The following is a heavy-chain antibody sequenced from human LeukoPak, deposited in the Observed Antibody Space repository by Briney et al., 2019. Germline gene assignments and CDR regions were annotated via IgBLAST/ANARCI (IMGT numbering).Heavy chain of an antibody. J-gene: IGHJ4*02. CDR3: ASTVVPAAMQNFDY. Sequence: PSQTLSLTCTVSGGSISSGDYYWSWIRQPPGKGLEWIGYIYYSGSTYYNPSLKSRVTISVDTSKNQFSLKLSSVTAADTAVYYCASTVVPAAMQNFDYWGQGTLVTVSS. CDR2: IYYSGST. D-gene: IGHD2-2*01. CDR1: GGSISSGDYY. V-gene: IGHV4-30-4*01.